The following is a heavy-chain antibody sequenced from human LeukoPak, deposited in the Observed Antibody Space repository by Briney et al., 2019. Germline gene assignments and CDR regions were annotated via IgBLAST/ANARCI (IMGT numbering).Heavy chain of an antibody. Sequence: PSETLSLTCSVSGDSLSSDDYYWSWIRQPPGKGLEWIGSIYYSGSTYYNPSFKSRVTISVDTSKNQFSLKLSSVTAADTAVYYCARVRGSGWYFDLWGRGTLVTVSS. CDR3: ARVRGSGWYFDL. J-gene: IGHJ2*01. CDR2: IYYSGST. CDR1: GDSLSSDDYY. V-gene: IGHV4-39*01.